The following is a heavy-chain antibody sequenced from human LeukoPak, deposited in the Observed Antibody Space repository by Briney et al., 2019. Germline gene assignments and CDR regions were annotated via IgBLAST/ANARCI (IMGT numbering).Heavy chain of an antibody. Sequence: PGGSLRLSCAASGFTFDSYPMNWVQQAPGKGLEWVSGISDTGGSTYYADSVKGRFTISRDNSKNTLYLQMNSLRTADTAIYYCAKGGNDFDYWGQGTLVTASS. J-gene: IGHJ4*02. CDR1: GFTFDSYP. CDR3: AKGGNDFDY. D-gene: IGHD3-16*01. CDR2: ISDTGGST. V-gene: IGHV3-23*01.